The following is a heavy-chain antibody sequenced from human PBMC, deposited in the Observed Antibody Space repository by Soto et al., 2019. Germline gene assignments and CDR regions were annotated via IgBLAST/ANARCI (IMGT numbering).Heavy chain of an antibody. CDR3: ARDRGHIAVAGNWFDP. D-gene: IGHD6-19*01. Sequence: QVQLVQSGAEVKKPGASVKVSCTASGYTFTSYGISWVRQAPGPGLAWMGWISAYNGNTNYAQKLQGRVTMTTDTATSTAYMELRRLRSDDTAVYYCARDRGHIAVAGNWFDPWGQGTLVTVSS. CDR2: ISAYNGNT. CDR1: GYTFTSYG. J-gene: IGHJ5*02. V-gene: IGHV1-18*04.